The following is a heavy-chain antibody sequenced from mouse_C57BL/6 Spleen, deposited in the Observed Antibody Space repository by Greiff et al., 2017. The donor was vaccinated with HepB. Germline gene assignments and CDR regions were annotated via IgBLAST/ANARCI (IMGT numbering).Heavy chain of an antibody. Sequence: VQLKQSGPELVKPGASVKISCKASGYSFTGYYMNWVKQSPEKSLEWIGEINPSTGGTTYNQKFKAKATLTVDKSSSTAYMQLKSLTSEDSAVYYCALNYYGSSYGSYWYFDVWGTGTTVTVSS. V-gene: IGHV1-42*01. D-gene: IGHD1-1*01. CDR1: GYSFTGYY. CDR2: INPSTGGT. CDR3: ALNYYGSSYGSYWYFDV. J-gene: IGHJ1*03.